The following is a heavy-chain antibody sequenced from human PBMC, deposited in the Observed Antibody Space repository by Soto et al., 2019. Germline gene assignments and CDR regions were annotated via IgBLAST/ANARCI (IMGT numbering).Heavy chain of an antibody. J-gene: IGHJ4*02. V-gene: IGHV1-2*04. CDR2: INPNSGGT. CDR3: AILGGVSGYCSGGSCPFDY. CDR1: GYTFTGYY. Sequence: QVQLVQSGAEVKKPGASVKVSCKASGYTFTGYYMHWVRQAPGQGLEWMGWINPNSGGTNYAQKFQGWVTMTRDTSISTAYMELSRLRSDDTSVYYCAILGGVSGYCSGGSCPFDYWGQGTLVTVSS. D-gene: IGHD2-15*01.